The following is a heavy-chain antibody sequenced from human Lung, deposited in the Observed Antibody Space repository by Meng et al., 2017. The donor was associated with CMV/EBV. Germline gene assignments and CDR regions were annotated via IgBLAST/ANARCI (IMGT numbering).Heavy chain of an antibody. CDR2: FSSDITNP. CDR3: ATSRLQLDAVDL. CDR1: GFNLNTHS. D-gene: IGHD2-2*01. J-gene: IGHJ3*01. Sequence: SCVASGFNLNTHSGHWVRQAPGKGLEWLAVFSSDITNPYYADSVRGRFAVSRDDFRKSLYLQMNDLTPEDTAVYYCATSRLQLDAVDLWGQGTFVTVSS. V-gene: IGHV3-30*09.